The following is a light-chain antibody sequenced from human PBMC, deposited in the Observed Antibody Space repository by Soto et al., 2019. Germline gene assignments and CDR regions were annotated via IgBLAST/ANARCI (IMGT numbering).Light chain of an antibody. J-gene: IGLJ1*01. CDR2: KGT. V-gene: IGLV2-23*01. CDR1: SSDVGAYNS. Sequence: QSVLAQPASVSGSPGQSITISCTGTSSDVGAYNSVSWYQQHPHRAPQVIIYKGTQRPSGVSNRFSGSTSGNAASLTISALQTDDEADSFCCSSAPESTYVCRPGTKVTVL. CDR3: CSSAPESTYV.